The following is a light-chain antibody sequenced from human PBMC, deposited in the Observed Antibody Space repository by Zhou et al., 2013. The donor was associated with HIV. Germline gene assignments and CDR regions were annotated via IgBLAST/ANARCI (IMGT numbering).Light chain of an antibody. CDR1: QSVSSSY. CDR2: GAS. V-gene: IGKV3-15*01. J-gene: IGKJ3*01. Sequence: EIVLTQSPGTLSLSPGERVTLSCRASQSVSSSYLAWYQQKPGQAPRLLIYGASTRATGIPARFSGSGSGTEFTLSISSMQSEDFAAYYCQQYNNWPPSFGPGTKVDIK. CDR3: QQYNNWPPS.